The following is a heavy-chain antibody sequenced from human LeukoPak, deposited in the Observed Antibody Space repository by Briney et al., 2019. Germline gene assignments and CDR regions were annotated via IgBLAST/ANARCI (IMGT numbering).Heavy chain of an antibody. CDR1: GGSVSSSSYY. CDR3: ARDPITMIDQDY. V-gene: IGHV4-39*07. J-gene: IGHJ4*02. Sequence: SETLSLTCTVSGGSVSSSSYYWGWLRQPPGKGLEWIGSIYYSGSTYYNPSLKSRVTISVDTSKNQFSLKLSSVTAADTAVYYCARDPITMIDQDYWGQGTLVTVSS. CDR2: IYYSGST. D-gene: IGHD3-22*01.